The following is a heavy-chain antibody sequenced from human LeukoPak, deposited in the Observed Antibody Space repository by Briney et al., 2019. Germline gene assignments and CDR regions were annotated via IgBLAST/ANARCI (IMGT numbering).Heavy chain of an antibody. CDR1: GFTFSNYW. CDR2: IKQDGGEK. J-gene: IGHJ5*01. Sequence: PGGSLRLSCAASGFTFSNYWMSWVRQAPGRGLEWVANIKQDGGEKYYVDSVKGRFTISRDNAKNSLYLQMNSLKVEDTAIYYCARDNWVDCWGQGTLVTVSS. V-gene: IGHV3-7*03. CDR3: ARDNWVDC.